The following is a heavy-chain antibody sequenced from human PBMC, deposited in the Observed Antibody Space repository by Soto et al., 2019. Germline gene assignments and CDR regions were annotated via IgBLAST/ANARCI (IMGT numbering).Heavy chain of an antibody. CDR3: ARGQRGGYYYDY. D-gene: IGHD3-22*01. Sequence: EVQLVESGGGLVQPGGSLRLSCAASGFTFSSYWMHWVRQVPGKGLVWVSRINSGGITTNYADSVKGRFTISRDDAKNTVYLQVDSLTAEDTAVYYCARGQRGGYYYDYWGQGTLVTVSS. J-gene: IGHJ4*02. CDR1: GFTFSSYW. V-gene: IGHV3-74*01. CDR2: INSGGITT.